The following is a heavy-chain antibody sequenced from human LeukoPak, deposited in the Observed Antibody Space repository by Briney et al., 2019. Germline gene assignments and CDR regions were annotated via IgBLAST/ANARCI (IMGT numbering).Heavy chain of an antibody. V-gene: IGHV4-59*08. D-gene: IGHD3-16*01. CDR3: ARGGWSNDY. Sequence: PSETLSLTCTVPGGSISGHHWSWIRQPPGKGLEWIGYIYYSGSTNYNPSLKSRVTISVDTSKNQFSLNLRSVTAADTAVYYCARGGWSNDYWGQGTLVTVSS. CDR2: IYYSGST. CDR1: GGSISGHH. J-gene: IGHJ4*02.